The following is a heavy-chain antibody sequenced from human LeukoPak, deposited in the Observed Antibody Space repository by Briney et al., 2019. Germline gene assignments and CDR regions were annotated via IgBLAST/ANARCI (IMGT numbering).Heavy chain of an antibody. J-gene: IGHJ4*02. D-gene: IGHD3-9*01. CDR3: ARTLLRYFDWLLSPSGSFDY. Sequence: ASVKVSCKVSGDTLTELSMHWVRQSPGKGLEWMGGFDPEDDEPIYAQKFQGRVTMTEDTSTDTAYMELSSLRSDDTAVYYCARTLLRYFDWLLSPSGSFDYWGQGTLVTVSS. CDR1: GDTLTELS. V-gene: IGHV1-24*01. CDR2: FDPEDDEP.